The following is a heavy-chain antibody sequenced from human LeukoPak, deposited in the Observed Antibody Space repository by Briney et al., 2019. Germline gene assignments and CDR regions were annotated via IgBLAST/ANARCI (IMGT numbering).Heavy chain of an antibody. D-gene: IGHD3-22*01. CDR2: IIPIFGTA. CDR1: GGTFNSYA. J-gene: IGHJ5*02. V-gene: IGHV1-69*05. Sequence: ASVKVSCKASGGTFNSYAISWVRQAPGQGLEWMGGIIPIFGTANYAQKVQGRVTITTDESTTTAYMELSSLRSEDTAVYYCARARSPSSGYLLRDHNWFDPWGQGTLVTVSP. CDR3: ARARSPSSGYLLRDHNWFDP.